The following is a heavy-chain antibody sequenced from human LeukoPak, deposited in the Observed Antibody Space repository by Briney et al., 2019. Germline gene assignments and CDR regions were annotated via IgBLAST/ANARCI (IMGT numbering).Heavy chain of an antibody. D-gene: IGHD4-17*01. CDR3: AKKKTSSTVTGFDY. J-gene: IGHJ4*02. Sequence: GGSLRLSCAASGFTFSSYGMHWVRQAPGKGLEWVSAISGSGGSTYYADSVKGRFTISRDNSKNTLYLQMNSLRAEDTAVYYCAKKKTSSTVTGFDYWGQGTLVTVSS. CDR2: ISGSGGST. CDR1: GFTFSSYG. V-gene: IGHV3-23*01.